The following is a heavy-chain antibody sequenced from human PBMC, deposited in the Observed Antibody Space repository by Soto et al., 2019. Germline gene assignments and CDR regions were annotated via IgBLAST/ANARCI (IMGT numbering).Heavy chain of an antibody. CDR3: AISLWFGESILPSYHYYGMDV. Sequence: GGSLRLSCAASGFTFDDYAMHWVRQAPGKGLEWVSGISWNSGSIGYADSVKGRFTISRDNAKNSLYLQMNSLRAEDTALYYCAISLWFGESILPSYHYYGMDVWGQGTTVTVSS. J-gene: IGHJ6*02. CDR1: GFTFDDYA. CDR2: ISWNSGSI. V-gene: IGHV3-9*01. D-gene: IGHD3-10*01.